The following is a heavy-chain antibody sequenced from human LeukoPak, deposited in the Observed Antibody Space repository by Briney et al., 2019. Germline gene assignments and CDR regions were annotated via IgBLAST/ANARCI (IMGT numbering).Heavy chain of an antibody. J-gene: IGHJ6*03. Sequence: SETLSLTCTVSGGSISSGSYYWSWIRQPAGKGLEWIGRIYTSGSTNYNPSLKSRVTISVDTSKNQFSLKLSSVTAADTAVYYCARGQFDILTGYYNSGVRYYYYYMDVWGKGTTVTVSS. CDR3: ARGQFDILTGYYNSGVRYYYYYMDV. V-gene: IGHV4-61*02. CDR2: IYTSGST. CDR1: GGSISSGSYY. D-gene: IGHD3-9*01.